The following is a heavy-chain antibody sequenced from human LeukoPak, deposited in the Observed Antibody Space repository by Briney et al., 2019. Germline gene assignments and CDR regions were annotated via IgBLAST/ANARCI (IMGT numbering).Heavy chain of an antibody. Sequence: GGTLRLSCAASGFTFSSYGMSWVRQAPGKGLEWVSAISGSGGSTYYADSVRGRFTISRDNSKNTLYLQMNSLRAEDTAVYYCAKDLTSIVVVPAATPEEWFDPWGQRTLVTVSS. D-gene: IGHD2-2*01. CDR2: ISGSGGST. CDR1: GFTFSSYG. CDR3: AKDLTSIVVVPAATPEEWFDP. J-gene: IGHJ5*02. V-gene: IGHV3-23*01.